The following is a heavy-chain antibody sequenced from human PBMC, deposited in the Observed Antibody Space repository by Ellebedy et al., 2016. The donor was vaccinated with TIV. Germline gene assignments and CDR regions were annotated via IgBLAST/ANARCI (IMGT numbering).Heavy chain of an antibody. D-gene: IGHD3-10*01. CDR3: ARDRGAPDAFDI. V-gene: IGHV3-74*01. CDR2: INGDGSTT. CDR1: GFPFGPYW. J-gene: IGHJ3*02. Sequence: PGGSLRLSCAASGFPFGPYWMHWVRQAPGKGLVWLSHINGDGSTTVYADSVRGRFTISRDNAKNTLYLQMNSLRAEDTAVYYCARDRGAPDAFDIWGQGTMVTVSS.